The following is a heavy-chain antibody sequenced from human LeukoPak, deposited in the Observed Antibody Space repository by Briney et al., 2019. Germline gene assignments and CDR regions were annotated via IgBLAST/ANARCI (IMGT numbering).Heavy chain of an antibody. CDR3: ARQGGVRWNDPVYNWFDP. J-gene: IGHJ5*02. V-gene: IGHV4-59*08. D-gene: IGHD1-1*01. CDR2: IYNTGST. CDR1: AGSISSYY. Sequence: SETLSLTCTVSAGSISSYYWSWIRQPPGKGLEWIAYIYNTGSTNYNPSLKSRVTISIDTSRNQFSLKLSSVTAADTAVYYCARQGGVRWNDPVYNWFDPWGQGTLVTVSS.